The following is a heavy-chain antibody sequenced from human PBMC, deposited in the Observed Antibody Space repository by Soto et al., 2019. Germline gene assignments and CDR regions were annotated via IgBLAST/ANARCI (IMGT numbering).Heavy chain of an antibody. CDR3: ARDRGGDYPDY. J-gene: IGHJ4*02. CDR1: GFTFSSYW. V-gene: IGHV3-7*01. D-gene: IGHD4-17*01. Sequence: EVQLVESGGGLVQPGGSLRLSCGASGFTFSSYWMSWVRQAPGKGLEWVANIKQDGSEKYYVDSVKGRFTISRDNAKNSLYLQMNSLRAEDTAVYYCARDRGGDYPDYWGQGTLVTVSS. CDR2: IKQDGSEK.